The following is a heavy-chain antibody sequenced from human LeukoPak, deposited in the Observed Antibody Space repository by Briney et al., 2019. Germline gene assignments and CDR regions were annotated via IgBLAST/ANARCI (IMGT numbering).Heavy chain of an antibody. D-gene: IGHD3-10*01. CDR2: IWYDGSNK. Sequence: PGGSLRLSCAASGFTFSSYGMPWVRQAPGKGLEWVAVIWYDGSNKYYADSVKGRFTISRDNSKNTLYLQMNSLRAEDTAVYYCAKSPQPNYYGEEDYFDYWGQGTLVTVSS. CDR3: AKSPQPNYYGEEDYFDY. J-gene: IGHJ4*02. CDR1: GFTFSSYG. V-gene: IGHV3-33*06.